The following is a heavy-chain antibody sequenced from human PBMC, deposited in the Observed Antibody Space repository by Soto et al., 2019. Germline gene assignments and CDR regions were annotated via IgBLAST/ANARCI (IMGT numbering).Heavy chain of an antibody. J-gene: IGHJ4*01. CDR1: GDSVSSKSAA. Sequence: SQSLDRTCAITGDSVSSKSAAWSWVRQSPSRGLEWLGRTYYRSKWYYEYAVSVRGRITINPDTSKNQYSLQLNSVTPEDTAVYFCARGEQYSGRIFDYWGQGTLVTVSS. CDR3: ARGEQYSGRIFDY. CDR2: TYYRSKWYY. D-gene: IGHD1-26*01. V-gene: IGHV6-1*01.